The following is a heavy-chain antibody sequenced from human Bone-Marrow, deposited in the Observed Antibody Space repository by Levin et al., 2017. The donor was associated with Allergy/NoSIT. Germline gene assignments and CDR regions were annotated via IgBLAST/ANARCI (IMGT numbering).Heavy chain of an antibody. J-gene: IGHJ5*02. CDR2: IYYSGTT. CDR1: GDSISSNSHY. V-gene: IGHV4-39*01. D-gene: IGHD3-9*01. CDR3: ARHAPILDTVTGSGWFDP. Sequence: SQTLSLTCTVSGDSISSNSHYWGWIRQPPGKGLEWIGSIYYSGTTYYNPSLKSRVTISINTSKNQFSLKLSSVTAADTAVYYCARHAPILDTVTGSGWFDPWGQGTLVTVSS.